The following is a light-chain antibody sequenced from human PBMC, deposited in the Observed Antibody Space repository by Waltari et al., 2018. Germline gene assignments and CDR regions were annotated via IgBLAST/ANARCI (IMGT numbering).Light chain of an antibody. CDR3: QQYNNWPPIT. J-gene: IGKJ5*01. Sequence: EIVMTQSPATLSVSPGARATLSCRASQSVSSTLAWYQQKPGPAPRLLIYGASTRATGIPARFSGSGSGTEFTLTISSLQSEDFAVYYCQQYNNWPPITFGQGTRLEIK. CDR1: QSVSST. CDR2: GAS. V-gene: IGKV3-15*01.